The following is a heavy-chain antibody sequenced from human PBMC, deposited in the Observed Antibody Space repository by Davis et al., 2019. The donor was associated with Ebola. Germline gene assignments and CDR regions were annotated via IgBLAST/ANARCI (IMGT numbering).Heavy chain of an antibody. J-gene: IGHJ4*02. CDR1: GFTFSTYA. CDR2: ISSGGGAP. V-gene: IGHV3-23*01. D-gene: IGHD3-16*01. CDR3: AREGELWITFPDY. Sequence: PGGSLRLSCAASGFTFSTYAMGWVRQAPGKGLEWVSDISSGGGAPYYADSVKGRFTISRDNAKNSLYLQMNSLRAEDTAVYYCAREGELWITFPDYWGQGTLVAVSS.